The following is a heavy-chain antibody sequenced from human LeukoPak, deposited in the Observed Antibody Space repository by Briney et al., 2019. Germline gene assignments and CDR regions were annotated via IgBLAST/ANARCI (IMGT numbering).Heavy chain of an antibody. CDR2: IDPKNGDT. CDR1: GYPFSDYY. Sequence: GASVKVSCKTSGYPFSDYYIHWIRQASGQGLESMGWIDPKNGDTKYAQRSQGRLTISMDTSIDTVYMELSSLRYDDTAVHYCARLSALWGQGTLVTVSS. V-gene: IGHV1-2*02. J-gene: IGHJ4*02. CDR3: ARLSAL.